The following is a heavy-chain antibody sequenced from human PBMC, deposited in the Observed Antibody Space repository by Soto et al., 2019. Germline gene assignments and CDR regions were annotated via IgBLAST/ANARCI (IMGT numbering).Heavy chain of an antibody. J-gene: IGHJ6*03. CDR1: GFTXSSYW. CDR2: IKQDGSEK. V-gene: IGHV3-7*01. Sequence: PXGSLRLSCAASGFTXSSYWMSWVRQAPGKGLEWVANIKQDGSEKYYVDSVKGRFTISRDNAKNSLYLQMNSLRAEDTAVYYCARDRNIAARPLYYYYMDVWGKGTTVTVSS. D-gene: IGHD6-6*01. CDR3: ARDRNIAARPLYYYYMDV.